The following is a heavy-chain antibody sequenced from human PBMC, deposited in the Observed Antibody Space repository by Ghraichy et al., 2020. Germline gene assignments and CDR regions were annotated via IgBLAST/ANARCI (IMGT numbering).Heavy chain of an antibody. V-gene: IGHV1-18*04. Sequence: ASVKVSCKASGYTFTSYGISWVRQAPGQGLEWMGWISAYNGNTNYAQKLQGRVTMTTDTSTSTAYMELRSLRSDDTAVYYCARDIGYYYDSSGYYFADYWGQGTLVTVSS. J-gene: IGHJ4*02. CDR3: ARDIGYYYDSSGYYFADY. D-gene: IGHD3-22*01. CDR1: GYTFTSYG. CDR2: ISAYNGNT.